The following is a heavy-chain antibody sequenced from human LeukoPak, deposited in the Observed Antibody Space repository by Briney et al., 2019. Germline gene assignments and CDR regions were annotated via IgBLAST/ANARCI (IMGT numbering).Heavy chain of an antibody. J-gene: IGHJ4*02. CDR3: ARDVGYHDFWSGYYFDY. CDR2: IYTSGST. Sequence: SETLSLTCTVSGGSISSYYWSWIRQPAGKGLEWIGRIYTSGSTNYNPSLKSRVIMSVDTSKNQFSLKLSSVTAADTAVYYCARDVGYHDFWSGYYFDYWGQGTLVTVSS. V-gene: IGHV4-4*07. CDR1: GGSISSYY. D-gene: IGHD3-3*01.